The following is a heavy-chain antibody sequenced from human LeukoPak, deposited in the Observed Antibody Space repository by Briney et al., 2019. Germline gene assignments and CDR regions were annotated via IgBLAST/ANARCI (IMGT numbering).Heavy chain of an antibody. D-gene: IGHD2-2*01. CDR2: IKVRADDFVT. Sequence: GGSLRLSCAASGFILSGSDVHWFRQASGKGLEWVGRIKVRADDFVTAYAAPVKGRFTISRDDSKNTAYLQMNSLKTEDTAVYYCRLRSTEGPFKWFDPWGQGTLVTVSS. J-gene: IGHJ5*02. CDR3: RLRSTEGPFKWFDP. V-gene: IGHV3-73*01. CDR1: GFILSGSD.